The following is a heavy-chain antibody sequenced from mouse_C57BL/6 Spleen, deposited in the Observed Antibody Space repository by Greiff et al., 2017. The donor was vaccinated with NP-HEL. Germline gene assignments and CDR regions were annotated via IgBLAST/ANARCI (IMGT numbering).Heavy chain of an antibody. J-gene: IGHJ4*01. V-gene: IGHV1-63*01. CDR3: ARSTGHYYAMDY. CDR2: IYPGGGYT. CDR1: GYTFTNYW. D-gene: IGHD4-1*01. Sequence: QVHVKQSGAELVRPGTSVKMSCKASGYTFTNYWIGWAKQRPGHGLEWIGDIYPGGGYTNYNEKFKGKATLTADKSSSTAYMQFSSLTSEDSAIYYCARSTGHYYAMDYWGQGTSVTVSS.